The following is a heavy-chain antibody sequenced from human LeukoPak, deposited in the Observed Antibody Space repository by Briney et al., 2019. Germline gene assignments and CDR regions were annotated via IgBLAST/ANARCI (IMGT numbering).Heavy chain of an antibody. J-gene: IGHJ6*02. D-gene: IGHD3-16*02. Sequence: GGSLRLSCAASGFTFSTYGLHWVRQAPGKGLERVTFIRYDGGNKYYADSVKGRFTISRDTSKNTLYLQMNSLRAEDTAVYYCASFTFGGVIDHYYYYGMDVWGQGTTVTVSS. V-gene: IGHV3-30*02. CDR2: IRYDGGNK. CDR1: GFTFSTYG. CDR3: ASFTFGGVIDHYYYYGMDV.